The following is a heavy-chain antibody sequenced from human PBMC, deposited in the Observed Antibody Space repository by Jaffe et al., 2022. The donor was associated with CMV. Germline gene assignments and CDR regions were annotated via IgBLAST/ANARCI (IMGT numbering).Heavy chain of an antibody. CDR2: MNPNSGNT. J-gene: IGHJ6*02. Sequence: QVQLVQSGAEVKKPGASVKVSCKASGYTFTSYDINWVRQATGQGLEWMGWMNPNSGNTGYAQKFQGRVTMTRNTSISTAYMELSSLRSEDTAVYYCARGPIQLWHYYYYGMDVWGQGTTVTVSS. V-gene: IGHV1-8*01. D-gene: IGHD5-18*01. CDR1: GYTFTSYD. CDR3: ARGPIQLWHYYYYGMDV.